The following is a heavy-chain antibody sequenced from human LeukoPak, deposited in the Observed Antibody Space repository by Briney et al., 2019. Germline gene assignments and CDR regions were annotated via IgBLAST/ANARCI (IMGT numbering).Heavy chain of an antibody. CDR1: GFTFSNYW. CDR2: IKPDGSVG. Sequence: PGGSLRLSCAASGFTFSNYWMTWVRQAPGKGLEWVANIKPDGSVGYYVDSVRGRFIISRDNAGNSLYLQMNSLRVEDTAVYYGARDGQFWGQGTLVTVSS. CDR3: ARDGQF. V-gene: IGHV3-7*01. J-gene: IGHJ4*02.